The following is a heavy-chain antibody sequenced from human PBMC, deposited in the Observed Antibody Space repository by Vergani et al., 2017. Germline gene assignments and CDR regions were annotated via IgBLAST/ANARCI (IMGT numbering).Heavy chain of an antibody. CDR1: GFTFDDYG. V-gene: IGHV3-20*04. CDR3: ARERNAYYDFWSGYYTQYYFDY. Sequence: EVQLVESGGGLVKRGGSLRLSCAASGFTFDDYGMSWVRQAPGKGLEWVSGINWNGGSTGYADSVKGRFTISRDNAKNSLYLQMNSLRAEDTALYYCARERNAYYDFWSGYYTQYYFDYWGQGTLVTVSS. D-gene: IGHD3-3*01. J-gene: IGHJ4*02. CDR2: INWNGGST.